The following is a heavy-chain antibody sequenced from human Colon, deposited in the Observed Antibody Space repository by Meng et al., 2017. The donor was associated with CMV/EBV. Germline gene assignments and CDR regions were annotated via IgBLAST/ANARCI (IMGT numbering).Heavy chain of an antibody. CDR3: ARDQVVDTALVEGASYYYYGMDV. CDR2: ISSFASTI. J-gene: IGHJ6*02. D-gene: IGHD5-18*01. V-gene: IGHV3-11*01. CDR1: GFTFRDYY. Sequence: GESLKISCAASGFTFRDYYMSWIRQAPGKGLEWVSSISSFASTIYYADSVRGRFTISRDNARDSLYLQMNSLGADDTAVYYCARDQVVDTALVEGASYYYYGMDVWGQGTTVTVSS.